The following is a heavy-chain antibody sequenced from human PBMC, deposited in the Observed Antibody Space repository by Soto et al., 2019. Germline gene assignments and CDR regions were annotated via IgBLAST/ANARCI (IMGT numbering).Heavy chain of an antibody. D-gene: IGHD3-9*01. Sequence: QVQLQQWGAGPLRPLETLSLTCGVSGGSFSGYYWAWIRQSPGKGLVWIGEINDRGSINYKPSLKSRVSISVDTSKNHYSLNLRSVTAADTAVYYCARESHDILTGPPWVWYFDLWGRGTLVTVSS. CDR1: GGSFSGYY. CDR2: INDRGSI. V-gene: IGHV4-34*01. CDR3: ARESHDILTGPPWVWYFDL. J-gene: IGHJ2*01.